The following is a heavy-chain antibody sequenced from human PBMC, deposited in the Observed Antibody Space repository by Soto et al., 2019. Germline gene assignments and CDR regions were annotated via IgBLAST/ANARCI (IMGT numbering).Heavy chain of an antibody. CDR1: GYIFTSYY. J-gene: IGHJ4*02. CDR3: ARGPATAPDAY. CDR2: INPSGGTT. V-gene: IGHV1-46*01. Sequence: ASVKVSCKTSGYIFTSYYIHWVRQAPGQGLEWMGIINPSGGTTTYAQKFQGRVTMTRDTSTGTVYMELSSLRSEDTAVYYCARGPATAPDAYWGLGTLVTVSS. D-gene: IGHD2-2*01.